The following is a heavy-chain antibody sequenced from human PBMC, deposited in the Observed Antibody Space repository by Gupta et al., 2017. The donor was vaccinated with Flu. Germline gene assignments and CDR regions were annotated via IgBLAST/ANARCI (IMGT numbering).Heavy chain of an antibody. Sequence: EVQLVESGGGLAQPGRSLRLSCTVSGFKFDDYAMQWVRQAPGKGLEWVSGISWNRDRIVYADSVKGRFTISRDSAKSSLYLQMNSLKTEDTAFYYCVKDISRWPEYNWFDLWGQGTLVTVSS. D-gene: IGHD6-13*01. V-gene: IGHV3-9*01. CDR2: ISWNRDRI. J-gene: IGHJ5*02. CDR1: GFKFDDYA. CDR3: VKDISRWPEYNWFDL.